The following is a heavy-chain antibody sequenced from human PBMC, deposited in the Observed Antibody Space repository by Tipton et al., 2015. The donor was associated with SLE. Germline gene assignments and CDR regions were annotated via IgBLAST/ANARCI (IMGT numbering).Heavy chain of an antibody. V-gene: IGHV4-61*02. Sequence: LRLSCTVSGGSISSGYYFWSWIRQPAGKGLEWIGRIYVSGVTNYNPSLKSRVSISIDKSKNQFSLKLSSVTAADTAVYYCAKDSGDYDFGQDPWGRGTLATVSS. CDR3: AKDSGDYDFGQDP. CDR1: GGSISSGYYF. CDR2: IYVSGVT. D-gene: IGHD3-3*01. J-gene: IGHJ5*02.